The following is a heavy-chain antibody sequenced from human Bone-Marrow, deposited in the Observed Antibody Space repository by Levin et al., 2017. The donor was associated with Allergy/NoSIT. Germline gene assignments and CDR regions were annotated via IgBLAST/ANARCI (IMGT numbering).Heavy chain of an antibody. D-gene: IGHD5/OR15-5a*01. CDR3: AGGFSVYDPLDY. V-gene: IGHV4-59*01. CDR1: GDSISRYY. CDR2: SFYSGIT. J-gene: IGHJ4*02. Sequence: NPSETLSLTCTVSGDSISRYYWTWIRQPPGKGLEWIGYSFYSGITNYSPSLKSRVSISIDMSKNQFSLPLNSVTAADTSVYFCAGGFSVYDPLDYWGQGTLVSVSS.